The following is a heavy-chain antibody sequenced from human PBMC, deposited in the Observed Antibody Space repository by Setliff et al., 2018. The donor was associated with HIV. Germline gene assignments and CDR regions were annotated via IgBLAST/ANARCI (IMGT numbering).Heavy chain of an antibody. CDR3: ARGQFRLRPDSLDL. Sequence: GGSLRLSCEASGFPFSVHGMHWVRQSPGKGPEWLAVIWYDGGTKYYADSLQGRFTISRDDSKNSVYLQMNTLGAEDTAVYYCARGQFRLRPDSLDLWGQGTLVTVSS. J-gene: IGHJ4*03. V-gene: IGHV3-33*01. D-gene: IGHD2-21*01. CDR2: IWYDGGTK. CDR1: GFPFSVHG.